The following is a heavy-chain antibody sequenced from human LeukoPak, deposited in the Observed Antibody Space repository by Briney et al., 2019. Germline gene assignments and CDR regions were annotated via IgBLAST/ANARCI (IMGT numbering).Heavy chain of an antibody. D-gene: IGHD1-26*01. V-gene: IGHV4-59*01. CDR2: IYHSGST. CDR1: GGSMSSYY. CDR3: ARGSRGASLDY. J-gene: IGHJ4*02. Sequence: TSETLSLTCSVSGGSMSSYYWSWIRQSPGKGLEWIGYIYHSGSTDYNSSLKSRVTISEDTSKKQFSLKVSSVAAADTAVYYCARGSRGASLDYWGRGTLVTVP.